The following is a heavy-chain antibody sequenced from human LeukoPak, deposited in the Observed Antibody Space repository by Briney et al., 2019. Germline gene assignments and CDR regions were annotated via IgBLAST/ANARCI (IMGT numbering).Heavy chain of an antibody. CDR3: ARGRSGSYYFRYYYYYMDV. Sequence: PSETLSLTCTVSGGSISSSSHYWGWIRQPPGKGLEWIGSIGPIYYGGSTYYNPSLKSRVTISVDSSKNQFSLKLSSVTAADTAVYYCARGRSGSYYFRYYYYYMDVWGKGTTVTVSS. V-gene: IGHV4-39*07. CDR1: GGSISSSSHY. J-gene: IGHJ6*03. CDR2: IGPIYYGGST. D-gene: IGHD1-26*01.